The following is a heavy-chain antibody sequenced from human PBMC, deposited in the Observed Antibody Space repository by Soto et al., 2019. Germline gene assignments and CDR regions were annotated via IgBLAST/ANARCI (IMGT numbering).Heavy chain of an antibody. J-gene: IGHJ4*02. V-gene: IGHV1-46*01. CDR3: ARDRTITGTSNEFDY. CDR2: INPSGGST. D-gene: IGHD1-7*01. CDR1: GYTFTSYY. Sequence: ASVKVSCKASGYTFTSYYMHWVRQAPGQGLEWMGIINPSGGSTSYAQKFQGRVTMTRDTSTSTVYMELSSLRSEDTAVYYCARDRTITGTSNEFDYWGQGILATVSS.